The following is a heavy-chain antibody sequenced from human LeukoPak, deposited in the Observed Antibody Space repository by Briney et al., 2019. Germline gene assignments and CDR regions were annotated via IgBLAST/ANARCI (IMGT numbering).Heavy chain of an antibody. D-gene: IGHD3-22*01. CDR2: TYTGGNS. J-gene: IGHJ3*02. V-gene: IGHV3-53*01. CDR3: ARGGRGSAAVVAPRSFDI. CDR1: GFTVSSIH. Sequence: GGSLRLSCAASGFTVSSIHMVWVRQAPGKGLEWVSVTYTGGNSYYADSVKGRFIISRDISKNTLYLQMNSLRAEDSAPYYCARGGRGSAAVVAPRSFDIWGQGTMVTVSS.